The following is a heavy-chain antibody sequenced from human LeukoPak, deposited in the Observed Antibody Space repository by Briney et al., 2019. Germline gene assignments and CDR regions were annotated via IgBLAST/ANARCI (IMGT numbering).Heavy chain of an antibody. CDR1: GYTFTGYY. D-gene: IGHD6-13*01. Sequence: ASVKVSCKASGYTFTGYYMHWVRQAPGQGLEWMGWINPNSGGTNYAQKFQGRVTMTRDTSISTAYMELSRLRSDDTAVYYCARGSSWYSYYYYGMDVWGQGTTVTVSS. V-gene: IGHV1-2*02. CDR2: INPNSGGT. CDR3: ARGSSWYSYYYYGMDV. J-gene: IGHJ6*02.